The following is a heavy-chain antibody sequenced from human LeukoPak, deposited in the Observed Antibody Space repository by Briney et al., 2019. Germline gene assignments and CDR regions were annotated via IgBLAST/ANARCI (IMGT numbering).Heavy chain of an antibody. D-gene: IGHD3-3*01. CDR2: IWYDGSNK. CDR1: GFTFSSYG. J-gene: IGHJ4*02. V-gene: IGHV3-33*06. Sequence: GGSLRLSCAASGFTFSSYGTHWVRQAPGKGLEWVAVIWYDGSNKYYADSVKGRFTISRDNSKNTLYLQMNSLRAEDTAVYYCAKGPGDFWSGSNYFDYWGQGTLVTVSS. CDR3: AKGPGDFWSGSNYFDY.